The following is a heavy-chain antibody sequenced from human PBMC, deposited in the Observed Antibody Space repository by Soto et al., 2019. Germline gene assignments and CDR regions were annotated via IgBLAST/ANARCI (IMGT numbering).Heavy chain of an antibody. CDR3: AGLCPYVSSGYHLNY. CDR1: GGSISSSSSY. Sequence: PSETLSLTCTVSGGSISSSSSYWGWIRQPPGKGLECFGSIYYLGNTYYNPSLGGRVSISVDTSKNQFSLKLNSVTAADTAVFYCAGLCPYVSSGYHLNYLGRGTLVTVSS. CDR2: IYYLGNT. D-gene: IGHD3-22*01. J-gene: IGHJ4*02. V-gene: IGHV4-39*01.